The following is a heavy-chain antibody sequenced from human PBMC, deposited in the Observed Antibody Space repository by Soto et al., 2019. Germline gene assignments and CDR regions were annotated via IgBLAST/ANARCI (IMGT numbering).Heavy chain of an antibody. CDR2: IGSKANSYAT. J-gene: IGHJ5*02. D-gene: IGHD2-15*01. CDR1: GFTFSGSA. V-gene: IGHV3-73*01. CDR3: TRPSSVVAAPYNWFDP. Sequence: GGSLRLSCAASGFTFSGSAMHWVRQASGKGLEWVGRIGSKANSYATAYAASVKGRFTISRDDSKNTAYLQMNSLKTEDTAVYYCTRPSSVVAAPYNWFDPWGQGTLVTLSS.